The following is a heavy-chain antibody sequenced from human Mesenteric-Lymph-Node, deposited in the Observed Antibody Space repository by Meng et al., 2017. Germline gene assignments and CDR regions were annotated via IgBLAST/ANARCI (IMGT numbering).Heavy chain of an antibody. D-gene: IGHD6-19*01. CDR3: AKCTVNKVHSSGWCNWFDP. J-gene: IGHJ5*02. Sequence: GGSLRLSCVASAFTISNSAMSWVRQVPGKGLECVSAIWPSGGAAFYSDSVKGRFTISRDNSRNTVYLQMNSRRAEDTGVYYCAKCTVNKVHSSGWCNWFDPWGQGTLVTVSS. CDR2: IWPSGGAA. V-gene: IGHV3-23*01. CDR1: AFTISNSA.